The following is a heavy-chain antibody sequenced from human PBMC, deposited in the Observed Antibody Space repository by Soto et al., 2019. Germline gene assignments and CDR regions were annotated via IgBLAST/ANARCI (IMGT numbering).Heavy chain of an antibody. CDR3: ARRRYCGVDCYNKFYYGMDG. D-gene: IGHD2-21*02. Sequence: QVQLVQSGAEVRKPGSSVEVSCMASGSTFSSYTVNWVRQAPVQGLEWIGRIIPVLGVTHYARRFQGRVTITADRSRKTAYMALTSLTSEDTAVYYCARRRYCGVDCYNKFYYGMDGWGQGTTVTVSS. CDR1: GSTFSSYT. J-gene: IGHJ6*02. CDR2: IIPVLGVT. V-gene: IGHV1-69*02.